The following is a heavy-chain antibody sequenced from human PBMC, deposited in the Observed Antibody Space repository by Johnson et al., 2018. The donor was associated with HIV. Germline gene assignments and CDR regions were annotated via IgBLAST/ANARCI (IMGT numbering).Heavy chain of an antibody. J-gene: IGHJ3*02. CDR1: GFTFSKYA. Sequence: QVQLVESGGGVVQPGRSLRLSCAASGFTFSKYAMHWVRQAPGKGLEWVAVISYDATNKYYTDSVQGRFTISRDNYKNTLYLQMNSLRPEDTAVYYCARELGEDDYDDSGGDAFDIWGQGTMVIVSS. CDR2: ISYDATNK. D-gene: IGHD3-22*01. V-gene: IGHV3-30*04. CDR3: ARELGEDDYDDSGGDAFDI.